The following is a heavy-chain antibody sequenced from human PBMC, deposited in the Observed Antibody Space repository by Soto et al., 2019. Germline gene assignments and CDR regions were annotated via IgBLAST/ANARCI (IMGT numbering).Heavy chain of an antibody. CDR1: GGTFSNYA. CDR2: IILPFGTP. D-gene: IGHD4-17*01. J-gene: IGHJ4*02. CDR3: ARGPDYEGYFDY. Sequence: QVRLEQSEAEVKKPGSSVKVSCKASGGTFSNYAISWVRQAPGQGLEWMGVIILPFGTPNYAQTFQGRVTITAYESMTTAYMELSGLRSEDTAVYYCARGPDYEGYFDYWGRGTLVTVSS. V-gene: IGHV1-69*12.